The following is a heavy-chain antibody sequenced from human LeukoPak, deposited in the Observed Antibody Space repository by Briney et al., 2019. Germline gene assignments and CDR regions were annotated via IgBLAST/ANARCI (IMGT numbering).Heavy chain of an antibody. D-gene: IGHD2-2*01. Sequence: GGSLRLSCAASGFTFSSYAMSWVRQAPGKGLEWVSRIVGSGGATYYEDSVKGRFTISRDNSKNTVYLQMNSLRAEGTAVYYCAKMSGDCSTTTCSNFDYWGQGTLVTVSS. J-gene: IGHJ4*02. CDR1: GFTFSSYA. CDR2: IVGSGGAT. V-gene: IGHV3-23*01. CDR3: AKMSGDCSTTTCSNFDY.